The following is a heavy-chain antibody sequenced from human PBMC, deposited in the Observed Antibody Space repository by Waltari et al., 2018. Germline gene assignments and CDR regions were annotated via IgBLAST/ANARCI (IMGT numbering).Heavy chain of an antibody. V-gene: IGHV4-38-2*01. D-gene: IGHD3-10*01. CDR2: IYHSGST. Sequence: QVQLQESGPGLVKPSETLSLTCAVSGYSISSGYSWGWIRQPPGKGLEWIGSIYHSGSTYYNPSLKSRVTISVDTSKNQFSLKLSSVTAADTAVYYCARHSLGEQNWFDPWGQGTLVTVSS. CDR3: ARHSLGEQNWFDP. J-gene: IGHJ5*02. CDR1: GYSISSGYS.